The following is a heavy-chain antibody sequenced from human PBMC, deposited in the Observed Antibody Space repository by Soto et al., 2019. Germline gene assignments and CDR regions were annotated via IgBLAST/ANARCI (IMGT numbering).Heavy chain of an antibody. J-gene: IGHJ6*02. CDR1: GGTFSSYT. CDR3: ARDRGYCSSTSCYEGAYYYYGMDG. D-gene: IGHD2-2*01. CDR2: IIPILGIA. V-gene: IGHV1-69*04. Sequence: SVKVSCKASGGTFSSYTISWVRQAPGQGLEWMGRIIPILGIANYAQKFQGRVTITADKSTSTAYMELSSLRSEDTAVYYCARDRGYCSSTSCYEGAYYYYGMDGWGQGNTVTVSS.